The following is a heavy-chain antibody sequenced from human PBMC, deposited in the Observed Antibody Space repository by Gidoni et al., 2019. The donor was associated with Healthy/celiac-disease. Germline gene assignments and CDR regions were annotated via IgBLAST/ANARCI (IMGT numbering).Heavy chain of an antibody. CDR1: GFTLDDYT. Sequence: EVKLVESGGVVVQPGGSLRLSCAASGFTLDDYTMHWVRQAPGKGLEWVSLISWDGGSTYYADSVKGRFTISRDNSKNSLYLQMNSLRTEDTALYYCVQGGTSWPHRSGTDYWGQGTLVTVSS. D-gene: IGHD2-15*01. V-gene: IGHV3-43*01. CDR3: VQGGTSWPHRSGTDY. CDR2: ISWDGGST. J-gene: IGHJ4*02.